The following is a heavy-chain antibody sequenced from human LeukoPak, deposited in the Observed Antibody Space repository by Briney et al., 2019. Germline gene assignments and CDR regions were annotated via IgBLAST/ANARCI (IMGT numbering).Heavy chain of an antibody. J-gene: IGHJ4*02. CDR3: AKDATYYYDSSGYLDY. Sequence: GRSLRLSCAASGFTFDDYAMHWVRQAPGKGLEWVSGTSWNSGSIGYADSVKGRFTISRDNAKNSLYLQMNSLRAEDTALYYCAKDATYYYDSSGYLDYWGQGTLVTVSS. CDR1: GFTFDDYA. CDR2: TSWNSGSI. D-gene: IGHD3-22*01. V-gene: IGHV3-9*01.